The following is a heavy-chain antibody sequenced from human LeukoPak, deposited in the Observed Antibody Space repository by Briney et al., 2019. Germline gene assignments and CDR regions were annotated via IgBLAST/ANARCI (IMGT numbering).Heavy chain of an antibody. J-gene: IGHJ4*02. CDR3: AAQYSGYVRLDY. V-gene: IGHV4-34*01. D-gene: IGHD5-12*01. CDR2: INHNGST. CDR1: GGSFSGYY. Sequence: PSETLSLTCAVYGGSFSGYYWSWIRQPPGKGLEWIGEINHNGSTNYNPSLKSRVTISVDTSKNQFSLKLSSVTAADTAVYYCAAQYSGYVRLDYWGQGTLVTVSS.